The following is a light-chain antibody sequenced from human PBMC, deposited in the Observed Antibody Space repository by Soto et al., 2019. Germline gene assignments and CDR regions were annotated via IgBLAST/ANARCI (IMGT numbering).Light chain of an antibody. CDR2: GAS. Sequence: EIVLTQSPGTLSLSPGERATLSCRASQSVSRSYLAWYQQKPGQAPRLLIYGASSRASGIPDRFSGSGSGTDFTLTISRVEPEDFAVYYCQQFRSSPLTFGGGTKVDI. J-gene: IGKJ4*01. CDR1: QSVSRSY. V-gene: IGKV3-20*01. CDR3: QQFRSSPLT.